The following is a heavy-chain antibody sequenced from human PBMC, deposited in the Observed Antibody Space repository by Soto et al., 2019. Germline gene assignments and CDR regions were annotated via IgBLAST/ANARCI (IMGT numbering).Heavy chain of an antibody. CDR1: GGSISSSSYY. V-gene: IGHV4-39*01. CDR2: IYYSGST. CDR3: ARRAVATILDY. Sequence: QLQLQESGPGLVKPSETLSLTCTVSGGSISSSSYYWGWIRQPPGKGLEWIGSIYYSGSTYYNPSLKSRVTISVDTSKNQFSLKLSSVTAADTAVYYCARRAVATILDYWGQGTLVTVSS. D-gene: IGHD5-12*01. J-gene: IGHJ4*02.